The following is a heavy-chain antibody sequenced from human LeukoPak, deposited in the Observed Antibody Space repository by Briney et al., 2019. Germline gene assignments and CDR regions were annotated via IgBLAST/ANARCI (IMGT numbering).Heavy chain of an antibody. CDR3: ARARSGYYMDV. V-gene: IGHV3-48*01. CDR2: ITSSSGTI. CDR1: GFTLSRYS. Sequence: PGGSLRLSCAASGFTLSRYSMNWVRQAPGKGLEWVSYITSSSGTINYADSVKGRFTISRDNAKNSLYLQMNSLRAEDTAVYYCARARSGYYMDVWGKGTTVTVSS. D-gene: IGHD2-15*01. J-gene: IGHJ6*03.